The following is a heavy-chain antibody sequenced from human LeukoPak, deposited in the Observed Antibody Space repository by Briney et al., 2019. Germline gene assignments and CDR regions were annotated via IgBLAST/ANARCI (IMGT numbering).Heavy chain of an antibody. D-gene: IGHD1-26*01. CDR2: INSDGSST. CDR3: ARDRGYSGDY. CDR1: GFTFNYYE. V-gene: IGHV3-74*01. J-gene: IGHJ4*02. Sequence: GGSLRLSCAASGFTFNYYEMHWVRQAPGKGLVWVSRINSDGSSTRYADSVKGRFAISRDNAKNTLYLQMNSLRAEDTAVYYCARDRGYSGDYWGQGTLVTVSS.